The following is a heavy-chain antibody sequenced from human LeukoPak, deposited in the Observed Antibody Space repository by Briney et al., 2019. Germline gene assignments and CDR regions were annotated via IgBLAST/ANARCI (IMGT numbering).Heavy chain of an antibody. CDR3: AKESITTSPGTYYYYYYGMDV. CDR1: GFTFSSYG. D-gene: IGHD3-10*01. Sequence: GGSLRLSCAASGFTFSSYGMHWVRQAPGKGLEWVAVIAYDGSNKYYADSVKGRFTISRDNSKNTLYLQMTSLRAEDTAVYYCAKESITTSPGTYYYYYYGMDVWGQGTTVTVSS. J-gene: IGHJ6*02. V-gene: IGHV3-30*18. CDR2: IAYDGSNK.